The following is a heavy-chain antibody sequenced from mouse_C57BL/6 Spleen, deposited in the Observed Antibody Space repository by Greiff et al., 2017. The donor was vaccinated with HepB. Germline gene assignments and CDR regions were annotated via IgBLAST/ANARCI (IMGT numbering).Heavy chain of an antibody. D-gene: IGHD2-2*01. Sequence: DVQLVESGAELVRPGASVKMSCKTSGYTFTSYGINWVKQRPGQGLEWIGYIYIGNGYTEYNEKFKGKATLTSDTSSSTAYMQLSSLTSKDAAIYFCASEANMVPLRAMDYWGQGTSVTVSS. CDR1: GYTFTSYG. J-gene: IGHJ4*01. CDR2: IYIGNGYT. CDR3: ASEANMVPLRAMDY. V-gene: IGHV1-58*01.